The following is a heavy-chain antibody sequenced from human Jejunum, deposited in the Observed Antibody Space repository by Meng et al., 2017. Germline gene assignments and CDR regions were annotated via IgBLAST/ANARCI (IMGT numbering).Heavy chain of an antibody. CDR1: GDSVSSNSAG. D-gene: IGHD1-26*01. J-gene: IGHJ4*02. Sequence: QIQLQQSGPGLVKPSQTLSPTCAISGDSVSSNSAGWNWIRPSPSRGLEWLGRTYYRSKWYIDYAVSVKSRITINPDTSKNQFSLHLNSVTPEDTAVYYCAGGGLVRSTRGYFDYWGQGTLVTSPQ. CDR3: AGGGLVRSTRGYFDY. CDR2: TYYRSKWYI. V-gene: IGHV6-1*01.